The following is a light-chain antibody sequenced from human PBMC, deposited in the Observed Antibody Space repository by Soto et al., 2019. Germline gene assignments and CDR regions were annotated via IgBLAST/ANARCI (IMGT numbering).Light chain of an antibody. CDR1: QGISSG. CDR2: DAS. Sequence: AIQLTQSPSSLSASVGDSVTITCRASQGISSGLASYQQTPARAPTLLLYDASSLDSVVPSRFSGSRSGTDFTLTVSSLQAEDFATYYCQQFDDYPFTFGPGTKVDI. J-gene: IGKJ3*01. V-gene: IGKV1D-13*01. CDR3: QQFDDYPFT.